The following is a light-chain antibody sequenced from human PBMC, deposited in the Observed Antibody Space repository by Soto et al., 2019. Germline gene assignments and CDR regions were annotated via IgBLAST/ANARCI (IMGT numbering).Light chain of an antibody. CDR3: CSYAGAFTYV. V-gene: IGLV2-11*01. CDR1: SSDVGGYSY. Sequence: QSALTQPRSVSGSPGHSVTISCTGTSSDVGGYSYVSWYQQHPGKAPKLMISDVSKRPSGVPDRFSGSKFGNTASLTISGLQAEDEADYYCCSYAGAFTYVFGCGTKV. CDR2: DVS. J-gene: IGLJ1*01.